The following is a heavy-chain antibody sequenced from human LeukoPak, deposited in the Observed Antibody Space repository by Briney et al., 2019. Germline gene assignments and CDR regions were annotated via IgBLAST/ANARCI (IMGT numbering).Heavy chain of an antibody. Sequence: PGGSLRLSCATSGFTFSSYAMHWVRQAPGKGLEWVAVISSDGSDKYYADSVKGRFTISRDYSKNTLYLQMNSLRAEDTAVYYCAKIHRGTEAFDIWGQGTMVTVSS. CDR1: GFTFSSYA. J-gene: IGHJ3*02. V-gene: IGHV3-30-3*01. CDR3: AKIHRGTEAFDI. CDR2: ISSDGSDK. D-gene: IGHD3-10*01.